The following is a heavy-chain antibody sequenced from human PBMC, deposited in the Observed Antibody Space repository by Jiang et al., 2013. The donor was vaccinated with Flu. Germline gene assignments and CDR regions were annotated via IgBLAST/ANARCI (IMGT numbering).Heavy chain of an antibody. CDR3: ARDLGYYDFWFGAFDI. J-gene: IGHJ3*02. Sequence: SYAISWXRQAPGQGLEWMGGIIPIFGTANYAQKFQGRVTITADESTSTAYMELSSLRSEDTAVYYCARDLGYYDFWFGAFDIWGQGTMVTVSS. CDR2: IIPIFGTA. CDR1: SYA. D-gene: IGHD3-3*01. V-gene: IGHV1-69*01.